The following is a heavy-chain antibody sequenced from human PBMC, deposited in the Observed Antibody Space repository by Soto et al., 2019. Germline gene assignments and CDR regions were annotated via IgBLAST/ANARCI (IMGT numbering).Heavy chain of an antibody. CDR1: GCSISSSGYY. CDR3: ACRRDSSYSYYGMQC. CDR2: IYYSGST. J-gene: IGHJ6*01. V-gene: IGHV4-39*01. D-gene: IGHD6-6*01. Sequence: SETLTLTFTVSGCSISSSGYYWGWMRQPPGKGLEWIGSIYYSGSTYYNPSLKSRVTISVDTSKNQFSLKLSSVTAADTAVYYCACRRDSSYSYYGMQCWGEGTTVIVSS.